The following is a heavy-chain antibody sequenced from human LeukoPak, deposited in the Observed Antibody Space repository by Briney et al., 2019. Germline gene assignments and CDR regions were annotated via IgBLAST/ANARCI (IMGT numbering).Heavy chain of an antibody. J-gene: IGHJ6*03. CDR3: ARGADEAADYYYYYMDV. V-gene: IGHV4-59*11. CDR1: GGSISSHY. D-gene: IGHD6-13*01. Sequence: PSETLSLTCTVSGGSISSHYWSWIRQPPGKGLEWIGYIYYSGSTNYNPSLKSRVTISVDTSKNQFSLKLSSVTAADTAVYYCARGADEAADYYYYYMDVWGKGTTVTVSS. CDR2: IYYSGST.